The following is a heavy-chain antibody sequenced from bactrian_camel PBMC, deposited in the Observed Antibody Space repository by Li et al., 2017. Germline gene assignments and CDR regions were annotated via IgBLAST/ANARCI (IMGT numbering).Heavy chain of an antibody. CDR2: IYTGDDST. V-gene: IGHV3S1*01. Sequence: HVQLVESGGGSVQAGGSLTLSCTASGIQRKDYCLGWFRQHPGKDRVRVAAIYTGDDSTYYSDFAKDRFAISHDNAKNIVYLQMDQVKFEDTALYYCVASSSPATIAGRLGPGTQVTVS. J-gene: IGHJ4*01. D-gene: IGHD4*01. CDR1: GIQRKDYC.